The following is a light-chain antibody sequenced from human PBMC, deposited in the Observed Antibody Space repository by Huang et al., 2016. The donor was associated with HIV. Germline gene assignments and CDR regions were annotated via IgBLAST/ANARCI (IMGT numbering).Light chain of an antibody. CDR1: QNVHSF. V-gene: IGKV3-11*01. CDR3: HQRSAWPLT. J-gene: IGKJ4*01. CDR2: DAS. Sequence: EIVLTQSPATLSLSPGERATLSCRASQNVHSFLVWYQHTPGQAPRLLMYDASNRATGIPARFRGSGSGTDFTLTITNLQSEDSAVYYCHQRSAWPLTFGGGTKVEI.